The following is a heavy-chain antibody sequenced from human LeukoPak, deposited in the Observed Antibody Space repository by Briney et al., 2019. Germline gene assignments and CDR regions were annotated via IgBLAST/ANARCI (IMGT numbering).Heavy chain of an antibody. CDR1: GGSFSGYY. CDR3: ARHFPHMDYSGWKQGWFDP. Sequence: PSETLSLTCAVYGGSFSGYYWSWIRPPPGKGLEWIGEINHSGSTNYNPSLKSRVTISVDTSENQFSLRLISVTAADTAVYYCARHFPHMDYSGWKQGWFDPWGQGTLVTVSS. CDR2: INHSGST. J-gene: IGHJ5*02. D-gene: IGHD6-19*01. V-gene: IGHV4-34*01.